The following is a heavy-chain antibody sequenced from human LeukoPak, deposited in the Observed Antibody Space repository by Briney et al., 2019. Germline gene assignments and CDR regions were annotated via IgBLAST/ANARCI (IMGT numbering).Heavy chain of an antibody. CDR1: GFTISSYV. J-gene: IGHJ4*02. V-gene: IGHV3-23*01. D-gene: IGHD2-15*01. CDR3: AREVACSGGSCYSRFFDY. Sequence: GGSLRLSCAASGFTISSYVMSWVRQAPGKGLEWVSTISSDGGATFYADSVRGRFTVSRDNPKNTLCLQMNSLRAEDTAVYYCAREVACSGGSCYSRFFDYWGQGTLVTVSS. CDR2: ISSDGGAT.